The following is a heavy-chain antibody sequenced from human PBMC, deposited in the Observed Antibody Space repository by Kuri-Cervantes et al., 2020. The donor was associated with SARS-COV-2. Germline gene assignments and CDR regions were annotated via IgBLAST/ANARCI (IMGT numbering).Heavy chain of an antibody. CDR2: ISYDGSNK. D-gene: IGHD1-1*01. J-gene: IGHJ4*02. V-gene: IGHV3-30-3*01. Sequence: GESLKISCAASGFTFSSYAMHWVRQAPGKGLEWVAVISYDGSNKYYADSVKGRFTISRDNSKNTLYLQMNSLRAEDTAVYYCARDCAAGIFDYLGQGTLVTVSS. CDR3: ARDCAAGIFDY. CDR1: GFTFSSYA.